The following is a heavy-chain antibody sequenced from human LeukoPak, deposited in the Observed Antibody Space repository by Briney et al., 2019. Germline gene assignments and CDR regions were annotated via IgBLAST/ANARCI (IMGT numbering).Heavy chain of an antibody. CDR3: ARGYCGNPTCEYDY. CDR2: INPNSGGT. V-gene: IGHV1-2*02. J-gene: IGHJ4*02. CDR1: GYTFTGYY. Sequence: ASVKVSCKASGYTFTGYYMHWVRQAPGQGLEWMGWINPNSGGTNYAQKFQGRVTVTRDTSNTTAYMELSRLRSDDTALYYCARGYCGNPTCEYDYWGQGTLVTVSS. D-gene: IGHD2-2*01.